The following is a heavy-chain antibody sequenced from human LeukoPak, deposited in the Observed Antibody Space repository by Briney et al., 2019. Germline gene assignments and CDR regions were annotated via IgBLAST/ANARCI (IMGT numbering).Heavy chain of an antibody. D-gene: IGHD3-22*01. J-gene: IGHJ1*01. CDR2: ITPNADRT. Sequence: GGSLRLSCAASGFTFSSYGMSWVRQAPGKGLEWVSFITPNADRTSYADSVEGRFTISRDNPRNTLYMQMNSLRDEDTALYYCAIMHGYYDGSGYWVQWGQGTLVTVSS. CDR3: AIMHGYYDGSGYWVQ. CDR1: GFTFSSYG. V-gene: IGHV3-23*01.